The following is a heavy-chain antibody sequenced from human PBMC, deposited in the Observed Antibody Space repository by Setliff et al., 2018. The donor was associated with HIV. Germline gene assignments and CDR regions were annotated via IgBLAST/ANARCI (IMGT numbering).Heavy chain of an antibody. V-gene: IGHV4-39*07. D-gene: IGHD3-22*01. CDR2: IYYSGST. CDR3: ATSRVVVLRFDP. CDR1: GGSISSSSYY. Sequence: PETLSLTSAVSGGSISSSSYYWGWIRQPPGKGLEWIGSIYYSGSTYYNPSLKSRVTIPVNTSKNQFSLKLYSVTAADTAVDYCATSRVVVLRFDPWGQGTLVTVSS. J-gene: IGHJ5*02.